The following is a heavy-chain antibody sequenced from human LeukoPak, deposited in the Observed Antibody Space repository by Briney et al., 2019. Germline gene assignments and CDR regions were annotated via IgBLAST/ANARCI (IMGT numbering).Heavy chain of an antibody. Sequence: GGSLRLSCAASGFTFSDYYMSWIRQAPGKGLEWVSYISSSGTTIYYADSVKGRFTISRGNAKNSLYLQMNSLRAEDTAVYYCARSYTPMGTFDYWGQGTLVTVSS. D-gene: IGHD5-18*01. CDR3: ARSYTPMGTFDY. CDR1: GFTFSDYY. J-gene: IGHJ4*02. V-gene: IGHV3-11*04. CDR2: ISSSGTTI.